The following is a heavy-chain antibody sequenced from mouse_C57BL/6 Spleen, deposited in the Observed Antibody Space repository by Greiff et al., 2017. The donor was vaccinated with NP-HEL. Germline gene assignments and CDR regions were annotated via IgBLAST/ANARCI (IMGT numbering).Heavy chain of an antibody. CDR3: TRLDIYDGYHVDY. D-gene: IGHD2-3*01. Sequence: EVQLQQSGTVLARPGASVKMSCKTSGYTFTSYWMHWVKQRPGQGLEWIGAIYPGNSDTSYNQKFKGKAKLTAVTSASTAYMELSSLTNEDSAVYYCTRLDIYDGYHVDYWGQGTTLTVSS. CDR2: IYPGNSDT. CDR1: GYTFTSYW. J-gene: IGHJ2*01. V-gene: IGHV1-5*01.